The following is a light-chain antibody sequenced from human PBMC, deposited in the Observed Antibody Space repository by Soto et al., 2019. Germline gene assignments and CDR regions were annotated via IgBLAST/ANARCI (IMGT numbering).Light chain of an antibody. CDR2: DAS. CDR3: QQYGRSGT. V-gene: IGKV3-11*01. Sequence: EIVLTQSPATLSLSPGERATLSFSASQSVSSYLAWYQQKPGQAPRLLIYDASNRATGIPARFSGSGSGTDFTLTISRLEPEDFAVYYCQQYGRSGTFGQGTKVDIK. CDR1: QSVSSY. J-gene: IGKJ1*01.